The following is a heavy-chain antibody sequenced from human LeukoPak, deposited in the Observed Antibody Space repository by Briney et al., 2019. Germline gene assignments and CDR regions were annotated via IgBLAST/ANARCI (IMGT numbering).Heavy chain of an antibody. D-gene: IGHD4-17*01. CDR2: IKQDGGET. V-gene: IGHV3-7*01. CDR3: ASPLNRDYGDRRDGFDI. Sequence: GGSLRLSCAATGFTFSDFWMSWVRQAPGKGLEWVATIKQDGGETYYVDSVKGRFTISRNNGKKSLYLQMNSLKTEDTAVYSCASPLNRDYGDRRDGFDIWGRGTMVTVSS. J-gene: IGHJ3*02. CDR1: GFTFSDFW.